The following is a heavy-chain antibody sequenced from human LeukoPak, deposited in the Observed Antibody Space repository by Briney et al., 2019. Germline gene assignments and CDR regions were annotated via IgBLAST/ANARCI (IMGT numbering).Heavy chain of an antibody. CDR3: ARDGYSSGWYYFDY. CDR1: GYTFTSYG. D-gene: IGHD6-13*01. V-gene: IGHV1-18*01. CDR2: ISAYNGNT. Sequence: ASVKVSCKASGYTFTSYGIRWVRQAPGQGLEWMGWISAYNGNTNYAQKLQGRVTMTTDTSTSRAYMELRSLRSDDTAVYYCARDGYSSGWYYFDYWGQGTLVTVSS. J-gene: IGHJ4*02.